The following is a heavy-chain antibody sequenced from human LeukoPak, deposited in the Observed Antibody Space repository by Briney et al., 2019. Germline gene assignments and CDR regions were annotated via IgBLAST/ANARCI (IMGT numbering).Heavy chain of an antibody. V-gene: IGHV3-9*01. CDR2: ISWNSGSI. Sequence: GRSLRLSCAASGFTFDDYAMHWVRQAPGKGLEWVSGISWNSGSIGYADSVKGRFTISRGNAKNSLYLQMNSLRAEDTALYYCAKDNGLTIFGVVTNYMDVWGKGTTVTVSS. CDR3: AKDNGLTIFGVVTNYMDV. CDR1: GFTFDDYA. J-gene: IGHJ6*03. D-gene: IGHD3-3*01.